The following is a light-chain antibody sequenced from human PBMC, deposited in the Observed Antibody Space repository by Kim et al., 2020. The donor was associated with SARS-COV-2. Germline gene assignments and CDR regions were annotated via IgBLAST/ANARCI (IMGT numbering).Light chain of an antibody. CDR1: SSDVGGYNY. J-gene: IGLJ2*01. CDR2: DVS. Sequence: QSVLTQPASVSGSPGQSITISCTGTSSDVGGYNYVSWYQQHPGKAPKLMIYDVSNRPSGVPNRFSGSKSGNTASLTISGLQAEDEADYYCSSYTSSSTRVVFGGGTQLTVL. CDR3: SSYTSSSTRVV. V-gene: IGLV2-14*03.